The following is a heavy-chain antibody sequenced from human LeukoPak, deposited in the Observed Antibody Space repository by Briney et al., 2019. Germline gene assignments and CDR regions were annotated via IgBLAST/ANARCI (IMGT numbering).Heavy chain of an antibody. CDR2: IKQDGSEK. J-gene: IGHJ5*02. CDR3: ARSTVTAA. Sequence: GGSLRLSCAASGLTFSSYWMSWVRQAPGKGLEWVANIKQDGSEKYYVDSVKGRFTISRDNAKNSLYLQMNSLRAEDTAVYYCARSTVTAAWGQGTLVTVSS. CDR1: GLTFSSYW. V-gene: IGHV3-7*03. D-gene: IGHD2-21*02.